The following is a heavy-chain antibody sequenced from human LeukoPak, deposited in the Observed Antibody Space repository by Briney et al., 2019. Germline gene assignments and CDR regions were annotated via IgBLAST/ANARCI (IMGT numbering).Heavy chain of an antibody. J-gene: IGHJ4*02. D-gene: IGHD3-22*01. V-gene: IGHV4-31*03. Sequence: IPSETLSLTCTVSGGSISSGGYYWSWIRQHPGKGLEWIGYIYYSGSTYYNPSLKSRVTISVDTSKNQFSLKLSSVTAADTAVYYCARLGHSSGYSYYFDYWGQGTLVTVSS. CDR2: IYYSGST. CDR1: GGSISSGGYY. CDR3: ARLGHSSGYSYYFDY.